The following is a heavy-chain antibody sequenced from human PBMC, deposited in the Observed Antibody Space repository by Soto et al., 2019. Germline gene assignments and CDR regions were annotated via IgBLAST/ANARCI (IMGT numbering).Heavy chain of an antibody. J-gene: IGHJ6*02. CDR3: ARGEDAFFYYGLDV. CDR1: GGSITSSY. V-gene: IGHV4-59*01. Sequence: SETLSLTGTVSGGSITSSYWSWIRRPPGKGLEWIAYIYDTGISGYTPSTSYNPSLKSQVTMSVDTSKSQFSLKLTSVTAADTAVYYCARGEDAFFYYGLDVWGQGITVTVSS. CDR2: IYDTGISGYTPST.